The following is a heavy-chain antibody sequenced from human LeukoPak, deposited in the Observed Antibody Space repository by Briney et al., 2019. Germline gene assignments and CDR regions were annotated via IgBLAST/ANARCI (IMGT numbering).Heavy chain of an antibody. D-gene: IGHD2-2*01. CDR2: ISASGGTT. J-gene: IGHJ5*02. V-gene: IGHV3-23*01. CDR3: AKEPREYCGITGCPNWIDH. CDR1: GFTFSSYA. Sequence: GGSLRLSCAASGFTFSSYAMSWVRQTPGKGLEWVSAISASGGTTNYADSVKGRFTISRDNSKNTLYLQMSSLRAEDSAVYHCAKEPREYCGITGCPNWIDHWGQGTLVTVST.